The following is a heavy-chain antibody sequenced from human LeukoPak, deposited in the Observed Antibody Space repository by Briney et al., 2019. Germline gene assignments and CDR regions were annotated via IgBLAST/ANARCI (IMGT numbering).Heavy chain of an antibody. CDR3: ARGLVYSSGYYYGMDV. D-gene: IGHD6-19*01. CDR2: IYHSGST. J-gene: IGHJ6*02. V-gene: IGHV4-30-2*01. Sequence: NTSQTLSLTCTVSGGSISSGGYAWSWIRQPPGKGLEWIGYIYHSGSTYYNPSLKSRVTISEDRSKNQFSLKLSSVTAADTAAYYCARGLVYSSGYYYGMDVWGQGTTVTVSS. CDR1: GGSISSGGYA.